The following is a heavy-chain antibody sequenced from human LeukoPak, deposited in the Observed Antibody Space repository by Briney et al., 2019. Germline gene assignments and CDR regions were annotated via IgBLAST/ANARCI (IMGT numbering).Heavy chain of an antibody. CDR3: ARQGNDFWSFGI. Sequence: SQTLSLTCSVSGGSISTYYWNWIRQHPGKGLEWIGYIYYSGSTNYNPSLKSRVTISVDTSKNQCSLKLSSVTAADTAVYYCARQGNDFWSFGIWGQGTMVTVSS. V-gene: IGHV4-59*08. CDR2: IYYSGST. D-gene: IGHD3-3*01. J-gene: IGHJ3*02. CDR1: GGSISTYY.